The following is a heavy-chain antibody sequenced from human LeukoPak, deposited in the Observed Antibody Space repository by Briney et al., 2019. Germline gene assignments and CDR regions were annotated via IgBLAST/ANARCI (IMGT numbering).Heavy chain of an antibody. CDR2: ISAYDGRT. D-gene: IGHD1-26*01. J-gene: IGHJ4*02. CDR1: VFAXNKYG. CDR3: ARDWEHSGSYYLPDY. Sequence: GASVKVSCKASVFAXNKYGFSWVRQAPGQGPAWLAWISAYDGRTNYAQNLQGRLTLTTDTSTSTAYMELRTLTSDDTAVYYCARDWEHSGSYYLPDYWGQGTLVTVSS. V-gene: IGHV1-18*01.